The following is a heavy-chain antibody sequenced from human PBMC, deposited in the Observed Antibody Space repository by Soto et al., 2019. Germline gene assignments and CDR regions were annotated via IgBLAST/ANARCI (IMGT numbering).Heavy chain of an antibody. J-gene: IGHJ6*02. CDR3: ARGRFDYGDYEDYYYGMDV. CDR1: GGTFSSYA. V-gene: IGHV1-69*01. D-gene: IGHD4-17*01. Sequence: QVQLVQSGAEVKKPGSSVKVSCKASGGTFSSYAISCVRQAPGQGLEWMGGIIPIFGTANYAQKFQGRVTITADESTSTAYMELSSLRSEDTAVYYCARGRFDYGDYEDYYYGMDVWGQGTTVTVSS. CDR2: IIPIFGTA.